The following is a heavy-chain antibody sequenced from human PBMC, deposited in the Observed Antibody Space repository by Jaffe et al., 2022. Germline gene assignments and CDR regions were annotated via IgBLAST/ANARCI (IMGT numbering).Heavy chain of an antibody. V-gene: IGHV3-30*02. J-gene: IGHJ3*02. CDR2: IQYGGSYN. Sequence: QLLLVESGGGVVQPGGSLTLSCAASGFTFSNYGMHWVRQAPGKGLEWVAFIQYGGSYNCYADSVKGRFTISRDNSKNTLYLQMNSLRHEDTAVYYCAKEPTDSRNAFDTWGQGTMVTVSS. CDR1: GFTFSNYG. D-gene: IGHD1-1*01. CDR3: AKEPTDSRNAFDT.